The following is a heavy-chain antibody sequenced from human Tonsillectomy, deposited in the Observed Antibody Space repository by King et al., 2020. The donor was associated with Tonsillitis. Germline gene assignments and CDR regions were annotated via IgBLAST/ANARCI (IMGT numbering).Heavy chain of an antibody. CDR2: VTWNSGHI. D-gene: IGHD3-9*01. CDR1: GFAFDDYA. V-gene: IGHV3-9*01. J-gene: IGHJ4*02. Sequence: VQLVESGGGLVQPGRSLRLSCAASGFAFDDYAMHWVRQAPGKGLEWVSGVTWNSGHINYADSVKGRFTISRDNAKNSLYLQMNSLRAEDTAFYYCAKVSMIRDILVLPHYFDSWGQGTLVTVSS. CDR3: AKVSMIRDILVLPHYFDS.